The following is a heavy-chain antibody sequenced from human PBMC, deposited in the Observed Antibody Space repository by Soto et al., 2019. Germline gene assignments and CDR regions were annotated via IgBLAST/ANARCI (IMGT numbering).Heavy chain of an antibody. V-gene: IGHV3-48*03. CDR2: ISSSGGTV. J-gene: IGHJ3*01. CDR3: ARFAGSSSGRVFDL. D-gene: IGHD6-25*01. Sequence: GGSLRLSCAASGFTFSSFDMAWVRQAPGKGLEWVPYISSSGGTVFYADSVKGRFTISRDNAKNSLFLQMDSLRAEDTAIYFCARFAGSSSGRVFDLWGQGTMVTVSS. CDR1: GFTFSSFD.